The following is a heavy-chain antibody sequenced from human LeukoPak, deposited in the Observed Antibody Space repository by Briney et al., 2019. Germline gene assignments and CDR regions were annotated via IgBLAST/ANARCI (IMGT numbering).Heavy chain of an antibody. Sequence: PGGSLRLSCAASGFTFSSYAMSWVRQAPGKGLEWVSAISGSGGSTYYADSVKGRFTISRDNSKNTLYLQMNSLKTEDTAVYYCATALCDWNDVNYWGQGTLVTVSS. J-gene: IGHJ4*02. D-gene: IGHD1-1*01. CDR1: GFTFSSYA. V-gene: IGHV3-23*01. CDR3: ATALCDWNDVNY. CDR2: ISGSGGST.